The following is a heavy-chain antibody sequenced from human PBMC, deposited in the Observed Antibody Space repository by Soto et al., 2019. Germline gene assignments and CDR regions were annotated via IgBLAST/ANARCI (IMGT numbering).Heavy chain of an antibody. Sequence: QVQLVQSGAEVKKPGPSVKVSCKASGGTFSSYTISWVRQAPGQGLEWMGRIIPILGIANYAQKFQGRVTITADKSTSTAYMELSSLRSEDTAVYYCARGSHHDAFDIWGQGTMVTVSS. J-gene: IGHJ3*02. CDR3: ARGSHHDAFDI. V-gene: IGHV1-69*02. CDR2: IIPILGIA. CDR1: GGTFSSYT.